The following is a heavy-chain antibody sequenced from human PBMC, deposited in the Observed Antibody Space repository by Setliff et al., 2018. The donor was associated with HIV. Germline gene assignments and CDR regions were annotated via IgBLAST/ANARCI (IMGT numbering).Heavy chain of an antibody. CDR3: AREGDGIDF. J-gene: IGHJ4*02. CDR2: IHYTGNT. D-gene: IGHD2-21*02. CDR1: GGSITSTTYY. Sequence: SLTCTVSGGSITSTTYYWGWIRQPPGKGLEWIGTIHYTGNTYHNPSLKNRVTISVEASKNQISLKLTAVTAADSAVYYCAREGDGIDFWGQGTLVTVSS. V-gene: IGHV4-39*02.